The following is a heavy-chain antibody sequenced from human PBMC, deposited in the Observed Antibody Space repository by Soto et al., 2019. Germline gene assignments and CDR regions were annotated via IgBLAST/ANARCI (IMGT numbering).Heavy chain of an antibody. CDR3: ASTISSIRLGY. V-gene: IGHV1-46*03. J-gene: IGHJ4*02. CDR2: INPRGGST. Sequence: GAPVKGSCKASGDTLPRYHMHWGRQAPGQGLEWMGIINPRGGSTSYAQKFQGRVTMTRDTSTSTVYMELSSLRSEDTAVYYCASTISSIRLGYWGQGTLVTVSS. CDR1: GDTLPRYH.